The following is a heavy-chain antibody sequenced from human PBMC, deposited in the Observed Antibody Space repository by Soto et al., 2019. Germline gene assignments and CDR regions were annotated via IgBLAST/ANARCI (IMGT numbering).Heavy chain of an antibody. D-gene: IGHD2-15*01. J-gene: IGHJ5*02. CDR2: INPNSGGT. Sequence: ASVKVSCKASGYTFTGYYMHWVRQAPGQGLEWMGWINPNSGGTNYAQKFQGRVTMTRDTSISTAYMELSRLRSDDTAVYYCARGYCSGGSCSWFDPWGQGTLVTSPQ. V-gene: IGHV1-2*02. CDR3: ARGYCSGGSCSWFDP. CDR1: GYTFTGYY.